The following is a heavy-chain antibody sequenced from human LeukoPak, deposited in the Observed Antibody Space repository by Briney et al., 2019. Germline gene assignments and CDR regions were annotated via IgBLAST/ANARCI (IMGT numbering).Heavy chain of an antibody. Sequence: GGSLRLSCAASGFTFSSYWMSWVRQAPGKGLGWVSAISGSGGSTYYADSVKGRFTISRDNSKNTLYLQMNSLRAEDTAVYYCAKDLRGYGSGSLDYWGQGTLVTVSS. V-gene: IGHV3-23*01. CDR3: AKDLRGYGSGSLDY. D-gene: IGHD3-10*01. CDR1: GFTFSSYW. J-gene: IGHJ4*02. CDR2: ISGSGGST.